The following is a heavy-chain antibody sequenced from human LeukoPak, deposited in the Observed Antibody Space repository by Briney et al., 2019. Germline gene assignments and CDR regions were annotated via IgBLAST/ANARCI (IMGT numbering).Heavy chain of an antibody. Sequence: PSETLSLTCTVSGGSISSYYWSWIRQPPGKGLEWIGYIYYSGTTNYNPSLKSRVTISVDTSKNQVSLKLSSVTAADTAVYYCAREGYYDSSGHYHHDAFDIWGQGTMVTVSS. CDR2: IYYSGTT. J-gene: IGHJ3*02. CDR3: AREGYYDSSGHYHHDAFDI. D-gene: IGHD3-22*01. V-gene: IGHV4-59*01. CDR1: GGSISSYY.